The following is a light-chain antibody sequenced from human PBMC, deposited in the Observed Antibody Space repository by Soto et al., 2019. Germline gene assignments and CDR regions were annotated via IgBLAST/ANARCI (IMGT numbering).Light chain of an antibody. Sequence: DIQMTQSPSSLSASVGDGVTITFRASQGVRNDLGWYQQKPGRAPKPLIYDASNLEAGVPSRFRGSGSGTDFTFTISRLQPEDIATYYCQQYENLPNFGQGTRLEI. J-gene: IGKJ5*01. CDR3: QQYENLPN. CDR2: DAS. CDR1: QGVRND. V-gene: IGKV1-33*01.